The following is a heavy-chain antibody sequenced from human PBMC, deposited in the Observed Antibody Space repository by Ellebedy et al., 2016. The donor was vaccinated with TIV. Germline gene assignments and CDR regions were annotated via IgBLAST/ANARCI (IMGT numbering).Heavy chain of an antibody. CDR2: IIPIFGTA. CDR1: GGTFSSYA. CDR3: ARDGGSSSWGWGFDP. V-gene: IGHV1-69*13. Sequence: SVKVSCXASGGTFSSYAISWVRQAPGQGLEWMGGIIPIFGTANYAQKFQGRVTITADESTSTAYMELSSLRSEDTAVYYCARDGGSSSWGWGFDPWGQGTLVTVSS. J-gene: IGHJ5*02. D-gene: IGHD6-13*01.